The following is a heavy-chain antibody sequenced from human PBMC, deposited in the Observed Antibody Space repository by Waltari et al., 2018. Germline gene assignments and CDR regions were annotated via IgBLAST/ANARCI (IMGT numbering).Heavy chain of an antibody. V-gene: IGHV3-53*02. Sequence: EVQLVETGGGLIQPGGSLRLSCAASGFTVSSNYMSWVRQAPGKGLEWVSVIYIGGSTYYADAVKGRFTISRYNSKNTLELQMNSLRAEDTAVYYCARYSSGYYFDYWGQGTLVIVSS. J-gene: IGHJ4*02. CDR2: IYIGGST. D-gene: IGHD3-22*01. CDR3: ARYSSGYYFDY. CDR1: GFTVSSNY.